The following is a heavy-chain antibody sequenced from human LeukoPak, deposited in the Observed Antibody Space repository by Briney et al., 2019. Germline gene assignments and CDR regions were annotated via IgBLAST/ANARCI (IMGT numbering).Heavy chain of an antibody. J-gene: IGHJ6*02. Sequence: QPGGSLRLSCAASGFTFSSYAMSWVRQAPGKGLEWVSAISGSGGSTYYADSVKGRFTISRDNSKNTLYLQMNSLRAEDTAVYYCAKDSPSQYYDFWSGYYNPLGYYYYGMDVWGQGTTVTVSS. CDR1: GFTFSSYA. CDR2: ISGSGGST. D-gene: IGHD3-3*01. V-gene: IGHV3-23*01. CDR3: AKDSPSQYYDFWSGYYNPLGYYYYGMDV.